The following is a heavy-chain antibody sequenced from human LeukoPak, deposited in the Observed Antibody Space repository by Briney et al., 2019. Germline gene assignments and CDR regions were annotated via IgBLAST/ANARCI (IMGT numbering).Heavy chain of an antibody. CDR1: GFTFSSYA. CDR3: AKSLGSVVVTANDY. V-gene: IGHV3-30*07. J-gene: IGHJ4*02. Sequence: PGRSLRLSCAASGFTFSSYAMHWVRQAPGKGLEWVAVISYDGSNKYYADSVKGRFTISRDNSKNTLYLQVNSLRAEDTAVYYCAKSLGSVVVTANDYWGQGTLVTVSS. CDR2: ISYDGSNK. D-gene: IGHD2-21*02.